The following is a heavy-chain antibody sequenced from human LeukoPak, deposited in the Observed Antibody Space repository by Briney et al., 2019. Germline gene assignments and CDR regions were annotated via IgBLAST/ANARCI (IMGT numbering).Heavy chain of an antibody. CDR1: GFTFSSYS. Sequence: GESLRLSCAASGFTFSSYSMNWVRQAPGKGLEWVSSISSSSSYIYYADSVKGRFTISRDNAKNSLYLQMNSLRAEDTAVYYCARVQGESCSGGSCYFYYYYYMDVWGKGTTVTVSS. V-gene: IGHV3-21*01. J-gene: IGHJ6*03. CDR2: ISSSSSYI. D-gene: IGHD2-15*01. CDR3: ARVQGESCSGGSCYFYYYYYMDV.